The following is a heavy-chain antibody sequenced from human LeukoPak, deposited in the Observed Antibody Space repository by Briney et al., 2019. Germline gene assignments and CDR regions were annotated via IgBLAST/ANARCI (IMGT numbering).Heavy chain of an antibody. V-gene: IGHV3-23*01. CDR1: GVTLSSYA. CDR2: VSGSGDST. CDR3: AKDRVQLGY. J-gene: IGHJ4*02. Sequence: GGSLRLSCAASGVTLSSYAMSWVRQAPGKGLEWVSAVSGSGDSTYYADSVKGRFSTSRDNSKNTLYLQMSSLRAEDTAVYYCAKDRVQLGYWGQGTLVTVSS. D-gene: IGHD2-2*01.